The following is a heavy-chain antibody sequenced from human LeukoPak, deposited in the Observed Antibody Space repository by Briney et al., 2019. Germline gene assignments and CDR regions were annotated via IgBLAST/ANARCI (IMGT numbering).Heavy chain of an antibody. Sequence: GGSLRLSNAPSGFTFTRANMSSIHQAPGERQEWLSYFSSSSGTYYADSVKGRFTISRDNGKNSLYLQRDSLRAEDTAVYYCAREGGVGSNFDYWGQGTLVTVCS. V-gene: IGHV3-11*04. CDR1: GFTFTRAN. J-gene: IGHJ4*02. D-gene: IGHD3-3*01. CDR2: FSSSSGT. CDR3: AREGGVGSNFDY.